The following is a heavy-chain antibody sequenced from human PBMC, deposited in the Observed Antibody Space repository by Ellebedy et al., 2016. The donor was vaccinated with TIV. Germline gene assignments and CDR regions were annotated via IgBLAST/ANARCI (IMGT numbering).Heavy chain of an antibody. CDR1: GFTFSTYG. Sequence: GESLKISCAASGFTFSTYGMHWVRQAPGKGLEWVAFIRYDGSNRYYADSVKGRFTISRDNSKNTLYLQMNSLRPEDTAVYYCANKNPCSLPTRYDYVDYWGQGTLVTVSS. CDR3: ANKNPCSLPTRYDYVDY. D-gene: IGHD4/OR15-4a*01. CDR2: IRYDGSNR. J-gene: IGHJ4*02. V-gene: IGHV3-30*02.